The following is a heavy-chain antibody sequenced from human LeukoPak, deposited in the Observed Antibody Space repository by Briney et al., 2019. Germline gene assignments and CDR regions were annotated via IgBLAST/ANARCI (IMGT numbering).Heavy chain of an antibody. CDR2: IYYSGTT. J-gene: IGHJ5*02. CDR1: GGSISTYY. CDR3: ARGRYSYGGGGGWFDP. V-gene: IGHV4-59*12. D-gene: IGHD5-18*01. Sequence: SETLSLTCTVSGGSISTYYWTWIRQPPGKELEWIGYIYYSGTTNYNPSLKSRVTISVDTSKNHFSLQLNSVAAADTAVYYCARGRYSYGGGGGWFDPWGQGTLVTVAS.